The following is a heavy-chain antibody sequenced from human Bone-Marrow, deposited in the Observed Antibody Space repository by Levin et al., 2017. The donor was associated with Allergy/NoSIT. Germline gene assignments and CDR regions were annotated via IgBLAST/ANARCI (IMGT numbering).Heavy chain of an antibody. D-gene: IGHD3-22*01. V-gene: IGHV3-30*18. Sequence: GGSLRLSCAASGFTFTTFNMHWVRQAPGKGLEWVAMISNDGRHKYYADSVKGRFTISRDDSKSTVYLHINSLRGEDTADYYCAKWGDIVFTTGLDVWGQGTTVTVSS. CDR2: ISNDGRHK. J-gene: IGHJ6*02. CDR1: GFTFTTFN. CDR3: AKWGDIVFTTGLDV.